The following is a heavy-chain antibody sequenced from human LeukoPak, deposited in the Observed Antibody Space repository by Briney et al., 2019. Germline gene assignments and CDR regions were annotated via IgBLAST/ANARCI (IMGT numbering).Heavy chain of an antibody. D-gene: IGHD5-12*01. CDR1: GFTFSSYS. V-gene: IGHV3-21*04. Sequence: GGSLRLSCAASGFTFSSYSMNWVRQAPGKGLEWVSSISSSSSYIYYADSVKGRFTISRDNAKNSLYLQMNSLRAEDTAVYYCAKGPLIVATTPLDYWGQGTLVTVSS. CDR3: AKGPLIVATTPLDY. CDR2: ISSSSSYI. J-gene: IGHJ4*02.